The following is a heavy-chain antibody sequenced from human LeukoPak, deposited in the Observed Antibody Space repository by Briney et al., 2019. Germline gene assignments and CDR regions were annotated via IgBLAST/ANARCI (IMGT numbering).Heavy chain of an antibody. V-gene: IGHV1-18*01. J-gene: IGHJ4*02. CDR3: ASSGAIAAAQRGFDY. CDR1: GYTFTSYG. Sequence: ASVKVSCKASGYTFTSYGITWVRQAPGQGLEWMGWISAYNGNANYAQKVQGRVSMTTNTSTSTAYMELGSLRSDDTAVYYCASSGAIAAAQRGFDYWGQGTLVTVSS. CDR2: ISAYNGNA. D-gene: IGHD6-13*01.